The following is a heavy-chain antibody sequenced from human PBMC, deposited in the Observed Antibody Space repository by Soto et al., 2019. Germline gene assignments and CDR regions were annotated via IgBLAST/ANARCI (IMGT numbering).Heavy chain of an antibody. CDR3: ARKKVVAAYNWFDP. V-gene: IGHV4-59*01. CDR2: IYYSGST. CDR1: GGSISSYY. J-gene: IGHJ5*02. D-gene: IGHD2-15*01. Sequence: PSETLSLTCTVSGGSISSYYWSWIRQPPGKGLEWIGYIYYSGSTNYNPSLKSRVTISVDTSKNQFSLKLSSVTAADTAVYYCARKKVVAAYNWFDPWGQGTLVTVSS.